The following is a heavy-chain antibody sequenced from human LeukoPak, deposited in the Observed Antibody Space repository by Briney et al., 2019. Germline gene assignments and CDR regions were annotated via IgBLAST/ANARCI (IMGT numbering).Heavy chain of an antibody. CDR3: AKRGTVTYYYDSSGHYFDC. D-gene: IGHD3-22*01. V-gene: IGHV3-23*01. CDR2: ISGSGGST. J-gene: IGHJ4*02. Sequence: GGSQRLSCAASGFTFSSYAMSWVRQAPGKGLEWVSAISGSGGSTYYADSVKGRFTISRDNSKNTLYLQMNSLRAEDTAVYYCAKRGTVTYYYDSSGHYFDCWGQGTLVTVSS. CDR1: GFTFSSYA.